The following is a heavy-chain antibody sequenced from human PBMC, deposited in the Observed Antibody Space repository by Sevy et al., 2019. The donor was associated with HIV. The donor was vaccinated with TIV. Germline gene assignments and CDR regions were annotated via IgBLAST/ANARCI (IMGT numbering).Heavy chain of an antibody. J-gene: IGHJ5*02. CDR3: LVVVPAAIQDWFDP. V-gene: IGHV3-30-3*01. Sequence: GGSLRLSCAASGFTFSSYAMHWVRQAPGKGLEWAAVISYDGSNKYYADSVKGRFTISRDNSKNTLYLQMNSLRAEDTAVYYCLVVVPAAIQDWFDPWGQGTLVTVSS. CDR1: GFTFSSYA. D-gene: IGHD2-2*01. CDR2: ISYDGSNK.